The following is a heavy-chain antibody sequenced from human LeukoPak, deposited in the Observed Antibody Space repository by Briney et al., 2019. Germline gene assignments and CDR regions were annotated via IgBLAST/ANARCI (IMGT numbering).Heavy chain of an antibody. Sequence: GGSQRLSCAASGFTVSSNYMSWVRQAPGKGLEWVSVIYSGGSTYYADSVKGRFTISRDNSRNTLYLQMNSLRAEDTAVYYCARNGYSSSWYRNWGQGTLVTVSS. CDR3: ARNGYSSSWYRN. CDR2: IYSGGST. D-gene: IGHD6-13*01. CDR1: GFTVSSNY. V-gene: IGHV3-53*01. J-gene: IGHJ4*02.